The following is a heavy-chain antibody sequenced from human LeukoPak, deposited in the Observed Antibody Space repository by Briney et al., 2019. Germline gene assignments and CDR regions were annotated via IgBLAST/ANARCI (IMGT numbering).Heavy chain of an antibody. CDR3: AKASTFGELNRPFDY. CDR2: ITPDGSRT. J-gene: IGHJ4*02. V-gene: IGHV3-74*01. CDR1: GFTLRTYW. D-gene: IGHD3-10*01. Sequence: PGGSLRLSCVASGFTLRTYWMHWVRQAPWKGLVWVSRITPDGSRTDHADSVRGRFTISRDNSKNTLYLQMNSLRAEDTAVYYCAKASTFGELNRPFDYWGQGTLVTVSS.